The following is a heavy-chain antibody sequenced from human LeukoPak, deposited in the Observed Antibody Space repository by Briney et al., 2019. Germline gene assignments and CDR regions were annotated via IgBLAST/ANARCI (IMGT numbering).Heavy chain of an antibody. CDR2: ISSSSTYI. D-gene: IGHD4-17*01. J-gene: IGHJ4*02. Sequence: KPGGSLRLSCAACGLTISSYSMNWVRQAPGKGLEWVSSISSSSTYIYYADSVKGRFTISRDNAKNSLYLQMNSLRAEDTAVHYCARVCNGALLYWGQGTLVTVSS. CDR3: ARVCNGALLY. V-gene: IGHV3-21*03. CDR1: GLTISSYS.